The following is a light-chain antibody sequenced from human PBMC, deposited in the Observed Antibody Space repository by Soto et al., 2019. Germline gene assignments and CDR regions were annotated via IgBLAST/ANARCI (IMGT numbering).Light chain of an antibody. V-gene: IGLV2-14*01. CDR1: SSDVGGYKY. CDR3: TSYTSRNTFV. Sequence: QSVLTQPASVSGSPGQSITISCTGTSSDVGGYKYVSWYQQHPGKAPKLMIYEVSNRPSGVSNRFSGSKSGNTASLTISGLQAEDESDYYCTSYTSRNTFVFGTGTKVT. CDR2: EVS. J-gene: IGLJ1*01.